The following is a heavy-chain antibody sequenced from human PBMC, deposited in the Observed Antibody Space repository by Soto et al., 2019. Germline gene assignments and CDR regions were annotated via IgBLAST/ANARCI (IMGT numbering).Heavy chain of an antibody. CDR3: AKDLRIAAAGTSAFDI. Sequence: QVQLVESGGGVVQPGRSLRLSCAASGFTFSSYGMHWVRQAPGKGLEWVAVISYDGSNKYYADSVKGRFTISRDNSKNTLYLQMHSLRAEDTAVYYCAKDLRIAAAGTSAFDIWGQGTMVTVSS. CDR2: ISYDGSNK. CDR1: GFTFSSYG. J-gene: IGHJ3*02. V-gene: IGHV3-30*18. D-gene: IGHD6-13*01.